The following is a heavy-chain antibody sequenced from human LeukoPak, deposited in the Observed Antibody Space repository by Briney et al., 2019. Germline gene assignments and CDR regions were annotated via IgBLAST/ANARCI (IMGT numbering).Heavy chain of an antibody. V-gene: IGHV1-3*01. D-gene: IGHD3-10*01. CDR2: INAGNGNT. J-gene: IGHJ3*02. Sequence: ASVKVSCKASGYTFTSYAMHRVRQAPGQRLEWMGWINAGNGNTKYSQKFQGRVTITRDTSASTAYMELSSLRSEDTAVYFCARVRPAYYYGSGSYHNAFDIWGQGTMVTVSS. CDR3: ARVRPAYYYGSGSYHNAFDI. CDR1: GYTFTSYA.